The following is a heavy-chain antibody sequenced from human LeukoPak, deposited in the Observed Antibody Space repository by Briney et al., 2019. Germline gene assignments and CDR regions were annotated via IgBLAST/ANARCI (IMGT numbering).Heavy chain of an antibody. CDR3: AKGKSSVPAGDYFDY. D-gene: IGHD3-22*01. CDR1: GFTFSSYA. CDR2: ISGGGGRT. J-gene: IGHJ4*02. Sequence: GGSLRLYCAASGFTFSSYAMSWVRQAPGNGLEWVSAISGGGGRTYYADSVKGRFTISRYNSKNTLYLKMNSLRAEDTSVYYCAKGKSSVPAGDYFDYWGQGTLVTVSS. V-gene: IGHV3-23*01.